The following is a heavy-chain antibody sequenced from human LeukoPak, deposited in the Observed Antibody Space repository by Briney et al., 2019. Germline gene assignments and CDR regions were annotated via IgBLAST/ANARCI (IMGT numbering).Heavy chain of an antibody. CDR1: GFTFGSYA. CDR2: ISYDGSNK. J-gene: IGHJ4*02. Sequence: GGSLRLSCAASGFTFGSYAMHWVRQTPGKGLEWVAVISYDGSNKYYADSVKGRFTISRDNSKNTLYLQMNSLRAEDTAVYYCARGTRPFDYWGQGTLVTVSS. V-gene: IGHV3-30*04. D-gene: IGHD1-1*01. CDR3: ARGTRPFDY.